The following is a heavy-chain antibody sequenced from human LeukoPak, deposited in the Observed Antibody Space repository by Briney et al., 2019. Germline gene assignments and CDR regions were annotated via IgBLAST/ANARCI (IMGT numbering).Heavy chain of an antibody. CDR2: INHSGST. CDR1: GGSFSGYY. V-gene: IGHV4-34*01. J-gene: IGHJ5*02. Sequence: SETLSLTCAVYGGSFSGYYWSWIRQPPGKGLEWIGEINHSGSTNYNPSLKSRVTISVDTSKNQFSLKLSSVTAADTAVYYCARGRGGFDPWGQGTLVTVSS. CDR3: ARGRGGFDP.